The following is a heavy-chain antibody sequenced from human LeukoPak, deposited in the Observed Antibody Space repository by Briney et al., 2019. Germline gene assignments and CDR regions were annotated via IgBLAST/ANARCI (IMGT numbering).Heavy chain of an antibody. CDR2: IYSGGST. J-gene: IGHJ3*02. D-gene: IGHD3-10*01. V-gene: IGHV3-53*01. Sequence: PGGSLRLSCAASGFTVSSNYMSWVRQAPGKGLEWVSVIYSGGSTYYADSVKGRFTISRDNSKNTLYLQMNSLRAEDTAVYYCARDGAFDGSGSYDAFDIWGQGTMVTVSS. CDR1: GFTVSSNY. CDR3: ARDGAFDGSGSYDAFDI.